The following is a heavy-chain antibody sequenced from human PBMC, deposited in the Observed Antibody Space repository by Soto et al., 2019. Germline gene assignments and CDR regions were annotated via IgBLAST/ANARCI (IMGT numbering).Heavy chain of an antibody. Sequence: EVQLVESGGGLVQPGGSLRLSCAASGFTFSSYWMHWVRQNPGKGLVWVSRVNGDGSRTSYADSVKGRFTISRDNAKNTLYLQMNSVRADDTAVYYCARVGYGDYHFDYWGQGALVTVSS. D-gene: IGHD4-17*01. CDR2: VNGDGSRT. CDR3: ARVGYGDYHFDY. J-gene: IGHJ4*02. V-gene: IGHV3-74*01. CDR1: GFTFSSYW.